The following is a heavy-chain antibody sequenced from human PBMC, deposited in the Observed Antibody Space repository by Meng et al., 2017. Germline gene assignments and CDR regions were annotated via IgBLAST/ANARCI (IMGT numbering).Heavy chain of an antibody. CDR2: INTYNGKT. CDR3: ATRGNPYLNC. J-gene: IGHJ4*02. V-gene: IGHV1-18*01. CDR1: CYLLASDG. Sequence: GQLGECGAEVKEPGAVVMVSCEASCYLLASDGFSWVRQAPGQGLGWLGWINTYNGKTDDAQKFQGRITMTTDTFTSTAYMELRNLRSDDTAVYYCATRGNPYLNCWGQGALVTVSS.